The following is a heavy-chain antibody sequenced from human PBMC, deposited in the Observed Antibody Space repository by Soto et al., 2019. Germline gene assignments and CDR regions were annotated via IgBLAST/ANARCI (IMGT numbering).Heavy chain of an antibody. CDR3: AKDLRDWGFFDY. D-gene: IGHD3-16*01. CDR1: GFSFHTYA. CDR2: LSGSGGST. J-gene: IGHJ4*02. V-gene: IGHV3-23*01. Sequence: VHLLESGGGLVQPGGSLRLSCAASGFSFHTYAMGWVRQAPGKGLEWVSRLSGSGGSTNYADSVKGRFTISRDNSKDTLYLQMNNLRAEDTAMYYCAKDLRDWGFFDYWGLGTLVTVSS.